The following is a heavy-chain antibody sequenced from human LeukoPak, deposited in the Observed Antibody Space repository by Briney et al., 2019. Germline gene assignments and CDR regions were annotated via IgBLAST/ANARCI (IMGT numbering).Heavy chain of an antibody. CDR2: INSDGSSI. CDR1: GFSVGGYW. J-gene: IGHJ4*02. V-gene: IGHV3-74*01. D-gene: IGHD5-12*01. Sequence: QPGGSLRLSCAAFGFSVGGYWMHWVRQGPGMGLVWVSRINSDGSSISYADSVKGRFSISRDNAKNTLYLQMNSLRAEDTAVYYCTRGASGYGNFDYWGQGTLVTVSS. CDR3: TRGASGYGNFDY.